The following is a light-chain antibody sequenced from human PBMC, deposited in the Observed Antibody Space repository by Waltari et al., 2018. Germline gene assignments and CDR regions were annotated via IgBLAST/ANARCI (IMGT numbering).Light chain of an antibody. V-gene: IGLV2-14*01. CDR3: SSYTSSSTWV. Sequence: QSALTQPASVSGSPGPSITISCPGTSSDVGGYDYVSWYQHHPGKATKVMIYEVSNRPSGVSNRFSGSKSGNTASLTISGLQADDEADYYCSSYTSSSTWVFGGGTKVTVL. CDR2: EVS. J-gene: IGLJ3*02. CDR1: SSDVGGYDY.